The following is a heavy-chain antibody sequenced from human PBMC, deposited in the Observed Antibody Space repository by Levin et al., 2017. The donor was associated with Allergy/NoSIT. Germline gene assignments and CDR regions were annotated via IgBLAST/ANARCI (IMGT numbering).Heavy chain of an antibody. V-gene: IGHV1-2*02. CDR3: TREGPARPSTNDPGNFHF. J-gene: IGHJ4*02. D-gene: IGHD1-1*01. Sequence: ASVKVSCQASGYTFTGHYIHWVRQAPGEGLEWMGWINPNSGATIYAQKFQGRVTMTRDTSISTAYMELGRLKSDDTAVYYCTREGPARPSTNDPGNFHFWGQGTLVTVSS. CDR1: GYTFTGHY. CDR2: INPNSGAT.